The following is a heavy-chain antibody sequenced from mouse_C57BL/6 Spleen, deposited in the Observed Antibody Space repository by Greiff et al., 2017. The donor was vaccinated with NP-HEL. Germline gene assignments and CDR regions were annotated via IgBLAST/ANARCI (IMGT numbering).Heavy chain of an antibody. Sequence: VQLQQSVAELVRPGASVKLSCTASGFNIKNTYMHWVKQRPEQGLEWIGRIDPANGDTKYDPQFQGKATITADTSSNTAYMQLSSLTSEDTAIYYCDISPLLYGYDGGDYDIDYWGQGTSVTVSS. CDR2: IDPANGDT. CDR1: GFNIKNTY. J-gene: IGHJ4*01. V-gene: IGHV14-3*01. CDR3: DISPLLYGYDGGDYDIDY. D-gene: IGHD2-2*01.